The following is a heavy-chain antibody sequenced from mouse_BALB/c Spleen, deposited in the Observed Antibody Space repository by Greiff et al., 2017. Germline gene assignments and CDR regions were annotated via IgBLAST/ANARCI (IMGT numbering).Heavy chain of an antibody. V-gene: IGHV14-3*02. J-gene: IGHJ1*01. CDR3: ARGLRPDWYFDV. CDR1: GFNIKDTY. CDR2: IDPANGNT. Sequence: EVQLQQSGAELVKPGASVKLSCTASGFNIKDTYMHWVKQRPEQGLEWIGRIDPANGNTKYDPKFQGKATITADTSSNTAYLQLSSLTSEDTAVYYCARGLRPDWYFDVWGAGTTVTVSS. D-gene: IGHD2-4*01.